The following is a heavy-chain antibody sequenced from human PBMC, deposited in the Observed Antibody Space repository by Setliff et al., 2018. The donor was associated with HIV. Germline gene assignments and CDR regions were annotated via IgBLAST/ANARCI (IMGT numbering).Heavy chain of an antibody. Sequence: PSETLSLTCAVYGGSFSGYYWSWIRQPPGKGLEWIGEIIHSGSTSYNPSLKSRVTISVDTSKNQFSLKLSSVTAADTAVYYCARRSGWSLDYWGQGTLVTVSS. V-gene: IGHV4-34*12. D-gene: IGHD6-19*01. J-gene: IGHJ4*02. CDR3: ARRSGWSLDY. CDR1: GGSFSGYY. CDR2: IIHSGST.